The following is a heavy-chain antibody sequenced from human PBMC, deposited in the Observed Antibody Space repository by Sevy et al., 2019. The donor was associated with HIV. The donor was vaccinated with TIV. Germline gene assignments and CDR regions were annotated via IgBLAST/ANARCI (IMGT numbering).Heavy chain of an antibody. Sequence: GGSLRLSCAASGFTFSTYWMHWVRQAPGKGLMWVSRINSDGNYRSYVESVEGRFTISRDNAQNTLFLQMSSLRVEDTAVYYCARESRGSLEGFDIWGQWTMVTVSS. CDR2: INSDGNYR. CDR1: GFTFSTYW. CDR3: ARESRGSLEGFDI. D-gene: IGHD1-26*01. V-gene: IGHV3-74*01. J-gene: IGHJ3*02.